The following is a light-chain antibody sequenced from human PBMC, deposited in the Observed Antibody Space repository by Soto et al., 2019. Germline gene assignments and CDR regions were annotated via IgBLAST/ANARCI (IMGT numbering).Light chain of an antibody. Sequence: DMLMTQSPSTLSVSAGDRVTLSCRASRTVSSWLAWYQQKPGKAPKLLISGASTVATGVPPRFRGSGSGTEFTLTIGTLQSEDIATYYCQQYNRWPVTFGGGTKVDIK. CDR2: GAS. CDR3: QQYNRWPVT. V-gene: IGKV3-15*01. CDR1: RTVSSW. J-gene: IGKJ4*01.